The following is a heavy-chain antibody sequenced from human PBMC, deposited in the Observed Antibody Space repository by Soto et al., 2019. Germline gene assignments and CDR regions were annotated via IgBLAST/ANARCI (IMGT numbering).Heavy chain of an antibody. J-gene: IGHJ4*02. V-gene: IGHV3-33*01. CDR3: ARDDYGDYHFDY. D-gene: IGHD4-17*01. CDR1: GFTFSSYG. CDR2: IWYDGSNK. Sequence: GGSLRLSCAASGFTFSSYGMHWVRQAPGKGLEWVAVIWYDGSNKYYADSVKGRFTISRDNSKNTLYLQMNSLRAEDTAVYYCARDDYGDYHFDYWGQGTLVTVSS.